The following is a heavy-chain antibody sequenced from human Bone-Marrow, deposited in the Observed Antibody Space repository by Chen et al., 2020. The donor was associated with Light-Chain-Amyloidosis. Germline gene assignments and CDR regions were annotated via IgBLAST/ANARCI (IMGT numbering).Heavy chain of an antibody. D-gene: IGHD1-1*01. Sequence: EVQLVESGGGLVQPGGSLRLSCVASGFTFSDHWMHWVRQAPGEALVWVSYINSDGRSTTYADSVKGRFPISRDNAKNTLYLQMSSLRADDTAVYYCARDGASTTDLDYWGQGSLVTVSS. CDR2: INSDGRST. J-gene: IGHJ4*02. CDR3: ARDGASTTDLDY. V-gene: IGHV3-74*01. CDR1: GFTFSDHW.